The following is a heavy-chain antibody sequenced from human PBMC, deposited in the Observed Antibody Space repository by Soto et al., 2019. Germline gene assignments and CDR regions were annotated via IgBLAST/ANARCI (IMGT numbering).Heavy chain of an antibody. CDR1: GFTFRSYA. CDR2: ISSSSSYT. CDR3: ARDNGLSYDFWSGYPVDY. J-gene: IGHJ4*02. V-gene: IGHV3-21*01. Sequence: PGGSLRLSCASSGFTFRSYAMSLVRQAPGKGLEWVSAISSSSSYTYYADSVKGRLTISRDNAKKSLYLEMNSLRAEDTAVYYCARDNGLSYDFWSGYPVDYWGQGTLVTVSS. D-gene: IGHD3-3*01.